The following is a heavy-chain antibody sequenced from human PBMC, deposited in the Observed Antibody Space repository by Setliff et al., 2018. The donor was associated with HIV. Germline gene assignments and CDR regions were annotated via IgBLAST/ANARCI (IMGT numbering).Heavy chain of an antibody. CDR1: GFIFGNFG. D-gene: IGHD4-17*01. Sequence: GGSLRLSCAASGFIFGNFGLHWVRQAPGKGLEWVPSISSSSTYIYYADSVKGRFTISRDTSKNTLYLQMNSLRAEDTAVYYCAKGRRATMVTSIYYMDVWGKGTTVTVSS. J-gene: IGHJ6*03. CDR2: ISSSSTYI. CDR3: AKGRRATMVTSIYYMDV. V-gene: IGHV3-21*01.